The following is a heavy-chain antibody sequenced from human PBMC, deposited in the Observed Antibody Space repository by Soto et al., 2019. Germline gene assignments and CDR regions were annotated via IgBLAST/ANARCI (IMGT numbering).Heavy chain of an antibody. CDR3: AREVAAASAFDI. V-gene: IGHV3-30-3*01. CDR1: GFTFSSYA. J-gene: IGHJ3*02. D-gene: IGHD6-13*01. Sequence: VQLVESGGGVVQPGRSLRLSCAASGFTFSSYAMHWVRQAPGKGLEWVAVISYDGSNKYYADSVKGRFTISRDNSKNTLYLQMNSLRAEDTAVYYCAREVAAASAFDIWGQGTMVTVSS. CDR2: ISYDGSNK.